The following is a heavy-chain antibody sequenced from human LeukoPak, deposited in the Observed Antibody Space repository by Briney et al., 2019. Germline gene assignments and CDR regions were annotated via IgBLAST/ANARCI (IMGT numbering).Heavy chain of an antibody. CDR3: ARDTWDYSGTYFYYYYMDV. CDR1: GFNFINYW. J-gene: IGHJ6*03. CDR2: IKQDGSEK. D-gene: IGHD1-26*01. V-gene: IGHV3-7*01. Sequence: GGSLRLSCAASGFNFINYWMNWVRQAPGKGLEWVANIKQDGSEKYYVDSVKGRFTISRDNAKNSLYLQMNSLRAEDTAVYYCARDTWDYSGTYFYYYYMDVWGKGTTVTISS.